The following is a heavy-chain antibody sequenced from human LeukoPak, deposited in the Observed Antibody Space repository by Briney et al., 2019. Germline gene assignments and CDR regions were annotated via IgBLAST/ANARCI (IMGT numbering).Heavy chain of an antibody. CDR1: GFTFSSYW. V-gene: IGHV3-74*01. CDR3: TGPGGGGSHMAFDP. D-gene: IGHD2-15*01. Sequence: GGSLRLSCAASGFTFSSYWMHWVRQSPGKGLVWVSCISGDGSNRRYADSVKGRFTISRDNAKDTLYLQLGSLRVEDTAVYYCTGPGGGGSHMAFDPWGQGTLVTVSS. J-gene: IGHJ5*02. CDR2: ISGDGSNR.